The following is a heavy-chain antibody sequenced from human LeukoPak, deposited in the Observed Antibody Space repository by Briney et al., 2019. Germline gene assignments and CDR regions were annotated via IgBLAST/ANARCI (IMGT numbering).Heavy chain of an antibody. J-gene: IGHJ3*02. CDR2: IYYSGST. D-gene: IGHD1-1*01. V-gene: IGHV4-59*01. CDR1: GGSISSYY. Sequence: SETLSLTCTVSGGSISSYYWSWIRQPPGKGLEWIGYIYYSGSTNYNPSLKSRVTISVDTSKNQFSLKLSSVTAADTAVYYCASSFGKPQLERRGAFDIWGQGTMVTVSS. CDR3: ASSFGKPQLERRGAFDI.